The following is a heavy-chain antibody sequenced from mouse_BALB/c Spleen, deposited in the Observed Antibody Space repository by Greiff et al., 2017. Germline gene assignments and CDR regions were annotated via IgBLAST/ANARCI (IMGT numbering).Heavy chain of an antibody. Sequence: VQLQQSGPGLVAPSQSLSITCTVSGFSLTSYGVHWVRQPPGKVLEWLGVIWAGGSTNYNSALMSRLSISKDNSKSQVFLKMNSLQTDDTAMYYCARGGDRYDEGVAWFAYWGQGTLVTVSA. J-gene: IGHJ3*01. V-gene: IGHV2-9*02. CDR1: GFSLTSYG. CDR3: ARGGDRYDEGVAWFAY. CDR2: IWAGGST. D-gene: IGHD2-14*01.